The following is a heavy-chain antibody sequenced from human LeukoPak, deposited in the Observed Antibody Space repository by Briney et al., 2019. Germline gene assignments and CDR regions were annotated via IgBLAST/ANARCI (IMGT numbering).Heavy chain of an antibody. V-gene: IGHV3-23*01. CDR2: ISGGGGTT. J-gene: IGHJ4*02. Sequence: GGSLRLSCAASGFTFSSYAMSWVRQAPGKGLDWVSVISGGGGTTYYADSVKGRFTISRDNSKNTLYLQMNSLRAEDTAVYYCAKTKGDYGDYFDYWGQGTLVTVSS. D-gene: IGHD4-17*01. CDR3: AKTKGDYGDYFDY. CDR1: GFTFSSYA.